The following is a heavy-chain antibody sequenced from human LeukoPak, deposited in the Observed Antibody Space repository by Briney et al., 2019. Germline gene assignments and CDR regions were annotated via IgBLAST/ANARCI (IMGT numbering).Heavy chain of an antibody. CDR1: GGSTSNYF. V-gene: IGHV4-4*07. D-gene: IGHD3-3*01. Sequence: SETLSLTCTVSGGSTSNYFCTWLRQSAGKGLEWIGRIHTSGSTNYNPSLKSRVSMSVDTSKDQFSLKLSSVTAADTAVCYCARDPEGHGYYFDYWGQGALVTVSS. J-gene: IGHJ4*02. CDR3: ARDPEGHGYYFDY. CDR2: IHTSGST.